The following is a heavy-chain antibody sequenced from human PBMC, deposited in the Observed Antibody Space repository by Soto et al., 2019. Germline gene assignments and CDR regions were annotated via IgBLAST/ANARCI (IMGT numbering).Heavy chain of an antibody. Sequence: EVQVVESGGGLVKPGGSLTLSCAASGFAFRSYNMNWVGQAPGKGLEWVASISSGSSNIYYADSVKGRFTISRDNAKNSLFLQMDSLRAEDSAVYYCASATVVAATFDFWGQGTLVTVSS. CDR3: ASATVVAATFDF. J-gene: IGHJ4*02. V-gene: IGHV3-21*01. CDR2: ISSGSSNI. CDR1: GFAFRSYN. D-gene: IGHD2-15*01.